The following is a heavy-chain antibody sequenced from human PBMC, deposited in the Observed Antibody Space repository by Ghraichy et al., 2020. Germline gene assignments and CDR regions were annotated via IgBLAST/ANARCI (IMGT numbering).Heavy chain of an antibody. D-gene: IGHD3-3*01. CDR2: ITTSGRYI. CDR1: GFTFNSYS. J-gene: IGHJ3*02. V-gene: IGHV3-21*01. CDR3: ARGRVSLVLESAFDI. Sequence: GGSLRLSCAASGFTFNSYSMNWVRQAPGKGLEWVSSITTSGRYIHYADSVKGRFTISRDNAKNSLYLQMNSLRAEDTAVYYCARGRVSLVLESAFDIWGQTTSVTVCS.